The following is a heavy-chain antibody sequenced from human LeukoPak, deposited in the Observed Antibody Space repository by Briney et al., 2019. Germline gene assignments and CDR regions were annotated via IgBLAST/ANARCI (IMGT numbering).Heavy chain of an antibody. J-gene: IGHJ4*02. CDR1: GGSFSGYY. CDR3: APRDYYDSSGYSSGY. CDR2: MNHSGRN. Sequence: SETLSLTCAVYGGSFSGYYWSWIRQPPGKGLEWIGEMNHSGRNNYNPSLKSRVTISVDTSKNQFSLKLSSVTAADTAVYYCAPRDYYDSSGYSSGYWGQGTLVTVSS. V-gene: IGHV4-34*01. D-gene: IGHD3-22*01.